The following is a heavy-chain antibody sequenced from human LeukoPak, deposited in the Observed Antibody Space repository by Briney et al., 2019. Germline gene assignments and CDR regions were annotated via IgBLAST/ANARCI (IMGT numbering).Heavy chain of an antibody. CDR2: INPNTGGT. CDR3: ARDRLAAAGGGG. V-gene: IGHV1-2*02. J-gene: IGHJ4*02. D-gene: IGHD6-13*01. CDR1: GYTFTSYD. Sequence: GASVTVSCKASGYTFTSYDINWVRQAPGQGLDWMGWINPNTGGTNYAQKFQGRVTMTRDTSISTAYMELTSLRSDDTAVYYCARDRLAAAGGGGWGQGTLVTVSS.